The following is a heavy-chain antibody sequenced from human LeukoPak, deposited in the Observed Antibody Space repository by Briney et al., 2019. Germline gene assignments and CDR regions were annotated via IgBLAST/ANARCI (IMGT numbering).Heavy chain of an antibody. V-gene: IGHV1-2*02. CDR2: INPNSGGT. D-gene: IGHD2-2*02. CDR3: ARLVPAAIALDYYYYMDV. CDR1: GYTFTGYY. J-gene: IGHJ6*03. Sequence: ASVKVSCKASGYTFTGYYMHWVRQAPGQGLEWMGWINPNSGGTNYAQKFQGRVTMTRDTSISTAYMELSRLRSDDTAVYYCARLVPAAIALDYYYYMDVWGKGTTVTISS.